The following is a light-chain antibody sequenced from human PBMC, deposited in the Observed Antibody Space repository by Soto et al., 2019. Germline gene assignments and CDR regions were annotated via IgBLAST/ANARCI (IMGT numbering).Light chain of an antibody. J-gene: IGKJ5*01. CDR3: QQYTGPTTT. V-gene: IGKV3-20*01. CDR1: QTVSSNY. Sequence: EIILTQSPDTLSLSPGERATLSCRASQTVSSNYLAWCQQRPGQAPRLLIYGASTRAADIPDRFSGSGSGTDFTLTITRLEPEDSAVYFCQQYTGPTTTFGQGTRLEIK. CDR2: GAS.